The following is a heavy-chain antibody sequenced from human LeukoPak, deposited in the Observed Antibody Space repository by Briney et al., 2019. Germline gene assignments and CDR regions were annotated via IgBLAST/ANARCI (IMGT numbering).Heavy chain of an antibody. CDR2: MYYSGTT. CDR1: GGSISSYF. Sequence: SETLSPTCTVSGGSISSYFWSWIRQPPGKALEWIGYMYYSGTTNYNPSLKSRVTISVDTFKKQFSLKLTSVTAAETADYYCARGGDPYSSSSGRAFDIWGQGTMVTVSS. J-gene: IGHJ3*02. CDR3: ARGGDPYSSSSGRAFDI. V-gene: IGHV4-59*01. D-gene: IGHD6-6*01.